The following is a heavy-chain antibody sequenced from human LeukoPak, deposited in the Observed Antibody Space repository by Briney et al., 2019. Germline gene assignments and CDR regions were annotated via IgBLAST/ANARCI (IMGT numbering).Heavy chain of an antibody. CDR3: ARDLGLD. D-gene: IGHD3-16*01. V-gene: IGHV4-39*07. CDR1: DGSMSSXXXX. CDR2: IYYDGST. Sequence: VSDGSMSSXXXXXDWIXQPPGKGLEWIGSIYYDGSTYYNPSLKSRVTISIDTSKNQFSLKLSSLTAADTGVYYCARDLGLDWGQGTLVTVSS. J-gene: IGHJ4*02.